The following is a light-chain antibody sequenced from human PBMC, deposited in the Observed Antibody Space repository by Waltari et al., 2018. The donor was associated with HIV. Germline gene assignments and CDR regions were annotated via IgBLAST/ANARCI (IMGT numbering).Light chain of an antibody. V-gene: IGLV2-14*01. CDR2: EVN. Sequence: QSALTQPASVSGSPGQSITISCTATSSDVGNSKYVSWYQQYPGKAPKLMIYEVNNRASGVSNRFSGAKAGHTASLTISGLQTEDEGDYYCSSDTTSSTVVFGGGTKLTVL. CDR3: SSDTTSSTVV. CDR1: SSDVGNSKY. J-gene: IGLJ3*02.